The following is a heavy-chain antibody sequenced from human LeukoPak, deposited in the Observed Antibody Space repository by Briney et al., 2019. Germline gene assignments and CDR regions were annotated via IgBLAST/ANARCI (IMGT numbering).Heavy chain of an antibody. CDR2: ISGSGSTT. Sequence: GGSLRLSCAASGFTFSSYTMNWLRQAPGKGLEWVTHISGSGSTTYYADSVKGRFTISRDNSKNTLFLQMNSLTAEDTAIYSCARPRLEYCSGGSCFDAFDIWGQGTMVTVSS. D-gene: IGHD2-15*01. V-gene: IGHV3-23*01. CDR1: GFTFSSYT. J-gene: IGHJ3*02. CDR3: ARPRLEYCSGGSCFDAFDI.